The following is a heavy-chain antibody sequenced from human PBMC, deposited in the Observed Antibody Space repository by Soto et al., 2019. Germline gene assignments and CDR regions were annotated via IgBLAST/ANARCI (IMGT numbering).Heavy chain of an antibody. Sequence: HVQLQESGPGLVKPSEPLSLTCSVSAGSISRYYWGWVRQSPGEGLEWIAHISYTVDASYNPSLNSRVTISLDTSKNQIALSLMSVTAADTAVYYCVGSLMSRAMESFDYWGQGTLVTVTS. V-gene: IGHV4-59*01. CDR2: ISYTVDA. CDR3: VGSLMSRAMESFDY. CDR1: AGSISRYY. J-gene: IGHJ4*02. D-gene: IGHD5-18*01.